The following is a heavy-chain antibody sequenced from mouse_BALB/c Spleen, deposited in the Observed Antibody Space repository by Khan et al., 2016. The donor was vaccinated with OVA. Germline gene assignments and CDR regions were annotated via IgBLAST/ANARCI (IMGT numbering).Heavy chain of an antibody. CDR3: AKGDYRYGKIAY. J-gene: IGHJ3*01. CDR2: IWRGGNT. V-gene: IGHV2-5*01. CDR1: GFSLTSYG. Sequence: VQLVESGLGLVQPSQSLSITCTVSGFSLTSYGVHWVRQSPGKGLEWLGVIWRGGNTDYNAAFMSRLSITKDNSTSQVFFKMNSLQADDTAIYYCAKGDYRYGKIAYWGQGTLVTVAA. D-gene: IGHD2-14*01.